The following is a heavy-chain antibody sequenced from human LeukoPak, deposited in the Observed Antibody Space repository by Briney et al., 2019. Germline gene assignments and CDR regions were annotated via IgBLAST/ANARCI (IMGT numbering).Heavy chain of an antibody. J-gene: IGHJ4*02. CDR3: ARGRWLEYYFDY. CDR1: GDSISSSNW. V-gene: IGHV4-4*02. CDR2: IYHSGST. D-gene: IGHD3-3*01. Sequence: SGTLSLTCAVSGDSISSSNWWSWVRQPPGKGLEWIGYIYHSGSTYYNPSLKSRVTISVDRSKNQFSLKLSSVTAADTAVYYCARGRWLEYYFDYWGQGTLVTVSS.